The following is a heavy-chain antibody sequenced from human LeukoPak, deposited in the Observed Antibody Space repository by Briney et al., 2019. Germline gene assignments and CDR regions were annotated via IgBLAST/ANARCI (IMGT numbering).Heavy chain of an antibody. D-gene: IGHD6-6*01. CDR3: ARHSGRDSSCP. V-gene: IGHV4-59*08. J-gene: IGHJ4*02. CDR2: MYDSGST. Sequence: SETLSLTCTVSGGSISSYYWNWIRQPPGKGLEWIGYMYDSGSTKYNPSLKSRVTISVDTSKNQFSLRLTSATAADTAVYYCARHSGRDSSCPWGQGTLVTVSS. CDR1: GGSISSYY.